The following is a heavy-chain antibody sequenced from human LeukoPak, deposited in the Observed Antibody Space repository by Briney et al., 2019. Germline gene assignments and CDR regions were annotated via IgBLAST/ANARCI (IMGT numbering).Heavy chain of an antibody. Sequence: GGSLRLSCTASGFSFSSFEMNWVRQAPGKGLEWVSYISSSGTTVYYADSVKGRFTISRDNARNSLFLQMNSLGVEDTAVYYCARDQLQTWPWADYYGLDVWGQGTMVTASS. D-gene: IGHD4-23*01. CDR2: ISSSGTTV. CDR1: GFSFSSFE. CDR3: ARDQLQTWPWADYYGLDV. V-gene: IGHV3-48*03. J-gene: IGHJ6*02.